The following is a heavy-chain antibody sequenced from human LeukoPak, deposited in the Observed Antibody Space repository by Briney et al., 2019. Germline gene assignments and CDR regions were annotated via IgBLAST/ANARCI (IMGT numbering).Heavy chain of an antibody. CDR3: ARGMVRGAAMVAEGWFDP. Sequence: WETLSLTCTVSGGSISSYYWSWIRQPPGKGLEWIGYIYYSGSTNYNPSLKSRVTISVDTSKNQFSLKLSSVTAADTAVYYCARGMVRGAAMVAEGWFDPWGQGTLVTVSS. J-gene: IGHJ5*02. V-gene: IGHV4-59*01. CDR1: GGSISSYY. D-gene: IGHD5-18*01. CDR2: IYYSGST.